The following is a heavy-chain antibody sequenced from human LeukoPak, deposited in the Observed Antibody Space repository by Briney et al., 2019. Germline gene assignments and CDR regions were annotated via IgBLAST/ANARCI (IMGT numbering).Heavy chain of an antibody. D-gene: IGHD3-22*01. CDR3: ARVSGYDSSGYYPPQGEWFDP. Sequence: ASVKVSCKASGYTFTSYGISWVRQAPGQGLEWMGWISAYNGNTNYAQKLQGRVTMTTDTSTSTAYMELRSLRSDDTAVYYCARVSGYDSSGYYPPQGEWFDPWGQGTLVTVSS. V-gene: IGHV1-18*01. J-gene: IGHJ5*02. CDR1: GYTFTSYG. CDR2: ISAYNGNT.